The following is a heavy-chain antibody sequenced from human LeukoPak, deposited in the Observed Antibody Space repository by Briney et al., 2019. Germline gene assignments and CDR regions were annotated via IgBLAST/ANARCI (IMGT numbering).Heavy chain of an antibody. V-gene: IGHV3-30-3*01. CDR1: GFTFSSYA. Sequence: PGRSLRLSCAASGFTFSSYAMHWVRQAPGKGLEWVAVISYDGSNKYYADSVKGRFTISRDNSKNTLYLQMNSLRAEDTAVYYCARDCGYGGNCFDYWGQGTLVTVSS. CDR2: ISYDGSNK. J-gene: IGHJ4*02. CDR3: ARDCGYGGNCFDY. D-gene: IGHD4-23*01.